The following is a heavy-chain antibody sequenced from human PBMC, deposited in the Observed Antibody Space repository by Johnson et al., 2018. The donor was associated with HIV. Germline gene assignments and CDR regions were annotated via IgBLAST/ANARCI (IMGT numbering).Heavy chain of an antibody. D-gene: IGHD1-26*01. Sequence: QVQLVESGGGVVQPGRSLRLSCAASGFTFSSSGMHWVRQTPGKGLQWVAAIGNDGNNKYYEDSVKGRFTISRDNSKNTLYLQMNSLRAEGTAVYYCAREGRLGSYLGGVAFDIWGQGTMVTVSS. J-gene: IGHJ3*02. CDR3: AREGRLGSYLGGVAFDI. V-gene: IGHV3-30*19. CDR2: IGNDGNNK. CDR1: GFTFSSSG.